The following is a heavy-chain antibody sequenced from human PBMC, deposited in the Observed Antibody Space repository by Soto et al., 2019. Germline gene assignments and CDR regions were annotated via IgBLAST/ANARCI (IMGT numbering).Heavy chain of an antibody. V-gene: IGHV4-61*01. J-gene: IGHJ6*02. CDR2: INHSGST. CDR1: GGSVNIGTYY. CDR3: ARVSGIYYSGMDV. D-gene: IGHD3-10*01. Sequence: SETLSLTCTVPGGSVNIGTYYWSWIRQPPGKGLEWIGEINHSGSTIYNPSLKSRVTISVDTSKSKFSLKLSSVTAVDTAVYYCARVSGIYYSGMDVWGQGTTVTVSS.